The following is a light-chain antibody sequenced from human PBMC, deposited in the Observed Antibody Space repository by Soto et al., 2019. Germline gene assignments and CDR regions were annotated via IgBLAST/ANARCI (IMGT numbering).Light chain of an antibody. V-gene: IGKV3-20*01. Sequence: EFVLTQSPGTLSLSPGERATLSCRASQTVRNNYLAWYQQKPGQAPRLLIYDASSRATGIPDRFSGSGSGTDFTLTISRLEPEDFAVYYCQQYLTSPKTFGQGTKVDI. CDR1: QTVRNNY. CDR2: DAS. J-gene: IGKJ1*01. CDR3: QQYLTSPKT.